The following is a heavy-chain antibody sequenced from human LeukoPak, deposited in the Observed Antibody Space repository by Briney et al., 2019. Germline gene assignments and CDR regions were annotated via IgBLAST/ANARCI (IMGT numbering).Heavy chain of an antibody. D-gene: IGHD6-13*01. J-gene: IGHJ4*02. CDR2: IYYSGST. CDR1: GGSISSGDYY. Sequence: SETLSLTCTVSGGSISSGDYYWSWIRQPPGKGLEWIGYIYYSGSTYYNPSLKSRVTISVDTSKNQFSLKLSSVTAADTAVYYCARAPGSSWYSLYYFDYWGQGTLVTVSS. V-gene: IGHV4-30-4*02. CDR3: ARAPGSSWYSLYYFDY.